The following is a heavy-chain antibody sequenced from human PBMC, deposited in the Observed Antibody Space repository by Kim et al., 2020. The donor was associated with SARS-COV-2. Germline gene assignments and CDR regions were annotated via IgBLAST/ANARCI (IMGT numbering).Heavy chain of an antibody. Sequence: SYAQKFQGRVTMTRDTSTRTVYMELSSLGSEDTAVYYCARIVGATGWFDPWGQGTLVTVSS. J-gene: IGHJ5*02. V-gene: IGHV1-46*01. D-gene: IGHD1-26*01. CDR3: ARIVGATGWFDP.